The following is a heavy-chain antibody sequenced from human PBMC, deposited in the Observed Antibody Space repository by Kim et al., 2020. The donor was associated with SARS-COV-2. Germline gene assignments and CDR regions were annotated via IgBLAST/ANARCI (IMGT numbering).Heavy chain of an antibody. CDR2: INPSGGST. CDR1: GYTFTSYY. J-gene: IGHJ4*02. D-gene: IGHD3-10*01. V-gene: IGHV1-46*01. Sequence: ASVKVSCKASGYTFTSYYMHWVRQAPGQGLEWMGIINPSGGSTSYAQKFQGRVTMTRDTSTSTVYMELSSLRSEDTAVYYCARALLWFGELLAFDYWGQGTLVTVSS. CDR3: ARALLWFGELLAFDY.